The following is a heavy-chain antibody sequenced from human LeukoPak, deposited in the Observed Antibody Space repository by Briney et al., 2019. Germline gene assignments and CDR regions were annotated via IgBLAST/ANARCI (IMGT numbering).Heavy chain of an antibody. CDR1: GGSFSGYY. CDR3: ARADYYDSSAYYADY. Sequence: SETLSLTCAVYGGSFSGYYWSWIRQPPGKGLEWIGEINHSGSTNYNPSLKSRVTISVDTSKNQFSLKLSSVTAADTAVYYCARADYYDSSAYYADYWGQGTLGTVSS. CDR2: INHSGST. V-gene: IGHV4-34*01. J-gene: IGHJ4*02. D-gene: IGHD3-22*01.